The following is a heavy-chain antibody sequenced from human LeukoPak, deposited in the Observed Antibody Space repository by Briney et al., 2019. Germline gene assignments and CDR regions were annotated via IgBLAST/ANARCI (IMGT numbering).Heavy chain of an antibody. D-gene: IGHD3-10*01. V-gene: IGHV5-51*01. Sequence: GESLKISCKGSGYSFTSYWIGWVRQMPGKGLEWMGMNYSGDYETRYRPSFQGPVTNSADKSINTAYLQWKSLKASDNALYYCGRHRGSGSYRRYYGRDVWGQGTTVTVSS. CDR2: NYSGDYET. J-gene: IGHJ6*02. CDR1: GYSFTSYW. CDR3: GRHRGSGSYRRYYGRDV.